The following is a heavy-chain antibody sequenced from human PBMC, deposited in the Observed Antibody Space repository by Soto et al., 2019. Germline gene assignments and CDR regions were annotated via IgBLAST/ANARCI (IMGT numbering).Heavy chain of an antibody. CDR1: GFTFSSYA. J-gene: IGHJ4*02. CDR3: AKAPPAYYYDSSGIHQFDY. D-gene: IGHD3-22*01. CDR2: ISGSGGST. Sequence: EVQLLESGGGLVQPGGSLRLSCAASGFTFSSYAMSWVRQAPGKGLEWVSAISGSGGSTYYADSVKGRFTISRDNSKNTLYLQMNSLRAEDTAVYYCAKAPPAYYYDSSGIHQFDYWGQGTLVTVSS. V-gene: IGHV3-23*01.